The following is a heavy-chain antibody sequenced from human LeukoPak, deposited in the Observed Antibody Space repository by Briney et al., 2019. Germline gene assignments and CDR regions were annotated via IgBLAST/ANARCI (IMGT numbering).Heavy chain of an antibody. CDR1: GFTFCSSD. CDR3: TRLTRATAYSGMGV. Sequence: GGSLKLSCAPSGFTFCSSDMHWVRQASGKGLEWVGRIRSIANSYATAYDESVKGRFSISRDDSKNTAYLQMNSLKTEDTAVYYRTRLTRATAYSGMGVWGLVTTVTVSS. D-gene: IGHD2-21*02. J-gene: IGHJ6*02. CDR2: IRSIANSYAT. V-gene: IGHV3-73*01.